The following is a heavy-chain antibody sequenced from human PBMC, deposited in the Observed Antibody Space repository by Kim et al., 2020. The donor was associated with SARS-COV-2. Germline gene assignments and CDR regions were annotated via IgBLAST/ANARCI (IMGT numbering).Heavy chain of an antibody. D-gene: IGHD3-9*01. CDR2: INHDGSST. CDR1: GFTFNQYW. Sequence: GGSLRLSCRVSGFTFNQYWVHWIRQAPGKGLEWVSRINHDGSSTSYADSVRGRFTISRDNTKNTLYLQMNSLRIEDTAVYYCTREVHDIEYGYEYFQYWWEGTLATASS. CDR3: TREVHDIEYGYEYFQY. J-gene: IGHJ1*01. V-gene: IGHV3-74*01.